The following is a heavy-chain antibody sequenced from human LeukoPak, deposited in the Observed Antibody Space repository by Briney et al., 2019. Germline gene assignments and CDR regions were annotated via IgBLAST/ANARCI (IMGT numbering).Heavy chain of an antibody. CDR3: ARVSEMATYPQYNWFDP. J-gene: IGHJ5*02. CDR2: IIPIFGTA. Sequence: SVKVSCKASGYTFTGYYIHWVRQAPGQGLEWMGRIIPIFGTANYAQKFQGRVTITTDESTSTAYMELSSLRSEDTAVYYCARVSEMATYPQYNWFDPWGQGTLVTVSS. V-gene: IGHV1-69*05. CDR1: GYTFTGYY. D-gene: IGHD5-24*01.